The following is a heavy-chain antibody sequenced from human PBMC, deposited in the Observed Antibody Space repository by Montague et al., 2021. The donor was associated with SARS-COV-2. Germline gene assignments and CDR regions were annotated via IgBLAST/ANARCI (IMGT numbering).Heavy chain of an antibody. CDR2: ISSSSSYI. V-gene: IGHV3-21*01. D-gene: IGHD1-26*01. CDR1: GFTFSSYS. CDR3: ASDRGELHAADY. J-gene: IGHJ4*02. Sequence: SLRLSCAASGFTFSSYSMNWVRQAPGKGLEWVSSISSSSSYIYYADSVKGRFTISRDNAMNSLYLQMNSLRAEDTAVYYCASDRGELHAADYGGQGTLVTVSS.